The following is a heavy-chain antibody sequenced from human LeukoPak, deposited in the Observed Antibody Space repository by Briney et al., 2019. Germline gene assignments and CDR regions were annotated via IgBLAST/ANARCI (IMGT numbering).Heavy chain of an antibody. V-gene: IGHV3-30-3*01. J-gene: IGHJ4*02. Sequence: GGSLRLSCAASGFTFSSYAMHWVRQAPGKGLEWVAVISYDGSNKYYADSVKGRFTISRDNSKNTLYLQMNSLRAEDTAVYYCARENNDSSGTMYYFDYWGQGTLVTVSS. CDR3: ARENNDSSGTMYYFDY. D-gene: IGHD3-22*01. CDR1: GFTFSSYA. CDR2: ISYDGSNK.